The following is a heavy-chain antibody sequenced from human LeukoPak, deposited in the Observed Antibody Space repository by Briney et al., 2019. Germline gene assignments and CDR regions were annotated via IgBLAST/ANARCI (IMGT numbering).Heavy chain of an antibody. V-gene: IGHV1-58*01. CDR3: ARASSTAVAIYYYYDMDV. J-gene: IGHJ6*02. Sequence: SVKVSCKASGFTFTSSAVQWVRQARGQRLEWIGWIVVGSGNTNYAQKFQGRVTMTRDTSTSTVYMELSSLGSEDTAVYYCARASSTAVAIYYYYDMDVWGRGTTVTVSS. CDR2: IVVGSGNT. D-gene: IGHD6-19*01. CDR1: GFTFTSSA.